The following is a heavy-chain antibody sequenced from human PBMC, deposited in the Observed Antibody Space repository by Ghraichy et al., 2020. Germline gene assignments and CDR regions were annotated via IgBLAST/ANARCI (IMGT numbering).Heavy chain of an antibody. CDR1: GYSFTSYW. CDR3: EGHIDMTTVSGDY. D-gene: IGHD4-11*01. CDR2: IYPGDSDT. V-gene: IGHV5-51*01. Sequence: GESLNISCKGSGYSFTSYWIGWVRQMPGKGLEWRGIIYPGDSDTSYSPSFQGQVTISADKSISTAYLQWGSLKASDTAMYYCEGHIDMTTVSGDYWGQGTLVTVSS. J-gene: IGHJ4*02.